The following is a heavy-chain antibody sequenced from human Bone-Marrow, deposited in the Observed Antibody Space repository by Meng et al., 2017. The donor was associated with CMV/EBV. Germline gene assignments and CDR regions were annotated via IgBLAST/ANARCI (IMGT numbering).Heavy chain of an antibody. V-gene: IGHV1-2*02. D-gene: IGHD2-21*01. CDR2: INPNSGGT. CDR1: GYTFTGYY. Sequence: ASVKVSCKASGYTFTGYYMHWVRQAPGQGLEWMGWINPNSGGTNYAQKFQGRVTMTRDTSISTAYMELSRLRSEDTAVYYCAREIAYCGGDCQRTLYYYYGMDVWGQGTMVTGSS. J-gene: IGHJ6*02. CDR3: AREIAYCGGDCQRTLYYYYGMDV.